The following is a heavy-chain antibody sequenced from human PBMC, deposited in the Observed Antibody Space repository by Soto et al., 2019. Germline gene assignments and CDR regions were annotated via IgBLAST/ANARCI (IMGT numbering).Heavy chain of an antibody. Sequence: GGSLRLSCAASGFTFNLYGMLWVRQAPGKGLEWVAAIAKDGSDIHYIDSVRGRFTISRDNSENTLYLQMDSLRGDDSAVYYCARAAAYDRSGYYYYFEYWGHGTQVTVSS. CDR1: GFTFNLYG. J-gene: IGHJ4*01. CDR3: ARAAAYDRSGYYYYFEY. CDR2: IAKDGSDI. V-gene: IGHV3-30*03. D-gene: IGHD3-22*01.